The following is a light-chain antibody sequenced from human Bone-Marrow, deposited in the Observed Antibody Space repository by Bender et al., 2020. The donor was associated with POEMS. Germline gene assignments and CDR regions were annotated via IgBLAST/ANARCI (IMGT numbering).Light chain of an antibody. CDR1: SSDVGGYNL. J-gene: IGLJ2*01. CDR3: SSYTSRSTVV. Sequence: QSALTQPPSASGSPGQSVAISCSGTSSDVGGYNLVSWYLQHPGKAPKLILYEGIKRPSGISNRFSGSRSGNTASLTISGLQAEDEADYYCSSYTSRSTVVFGGGTRLTVL. V-gene: IGLV2-14*02. CDR2: EGI.